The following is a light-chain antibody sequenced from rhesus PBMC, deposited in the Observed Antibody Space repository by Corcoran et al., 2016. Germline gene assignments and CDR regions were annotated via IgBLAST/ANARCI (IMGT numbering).Light chain of an antibody. J-gene: IGKJ4*01. CDR3: LQSSNWPT. Sequence: EIVMTQSPATLALSPGERATLSCRASQSVGSDLAWYQQKTGQAPRLLIYGASSRATGLPDRFSGGGSGTEFPLTIGSLEPEDVGVYFCLQSSNWPTFGGGTKVEIK. CDR1: QSVGSD. CDR2: GAS. V-gene: IGKV3-24*04.